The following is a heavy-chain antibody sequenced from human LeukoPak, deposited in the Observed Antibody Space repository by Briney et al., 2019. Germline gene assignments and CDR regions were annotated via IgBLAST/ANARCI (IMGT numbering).Heavy chain of an antibody. Sequence: GGSLRLSCAASGFNYSSYTMNWVRQAPGKGLQWLAYISPSGGNTLYADSVKGRFTISRDNAKNSVYLQMNSLTPEDTAMYYCASRRSGWPNDAFDIWGQGTMVTVTS. D-gene: IGHD6-19*01. V-gene: IGHV3-48*01. CDR1: GFNYSSYT. CDR3: ASRRSGWPNDAFDI. CDR2: ISPSGGNT. J-gene: IGHJ3*02.